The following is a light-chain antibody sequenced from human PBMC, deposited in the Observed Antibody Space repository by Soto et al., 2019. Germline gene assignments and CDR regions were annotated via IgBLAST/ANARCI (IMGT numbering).Light chain of an antibody. J-gene: IGKJ4*01. CDR1: QSVSSSY. CDR2: GAS. Sequence: EIVLTQSPGTLSLSPGERATLSCRASQSVSSSYLSWYQLKPGQAPRLLIYGASSRATGVPDRFSGSGSGTDFTLTISRLEPEDFALYYCQQYGSSSLTFGGGTKVEIK. V-gene: IGKV3-20*01. CDR3: QQYGSSSLT.